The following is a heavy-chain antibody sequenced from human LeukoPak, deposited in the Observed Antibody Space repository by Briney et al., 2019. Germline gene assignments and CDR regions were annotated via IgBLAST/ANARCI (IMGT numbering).Heavy chain of an antibody. V-gene: IGHV4-59*04. Sequence: SETLSLTCTVSGGSISSYYWSWIRQPPGKGLEWIGYIYHSGSTYYNPSLKSRVTMSLDRSKNQFPLKVSSVTAADTAVYYCAGLTTTAWYFDLWGRGTLVTVSS. CDR2: IYHSGST. J-gene: IGHJ2*01. CDR1: GGSISSYY. CDR3: AGLTTTAWYFDL. D-gene: IGHD1-26*01.